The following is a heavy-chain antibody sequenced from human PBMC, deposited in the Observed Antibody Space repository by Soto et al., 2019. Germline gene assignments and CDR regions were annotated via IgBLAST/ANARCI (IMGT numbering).Heavy chain of an antibody. CDR3: ARVGGPTVTDAFDI. Sequence: ASVKVSCKASGYTFTSYGISWVQQAPGQGLEWMGWISAYNGNTNYAQKLQGRVTMTTDTSTSTAYMELRSLRSGDTAVYYCARVGGPTVTDAFDIWGQGTMVTVSS. J-gene: IGHJ3*02. CDR2: ISAYNGNT. V-gene: IGHV1-18*01. D-gene: IGHD4-17*01. CDR1: GYTFTSYG.